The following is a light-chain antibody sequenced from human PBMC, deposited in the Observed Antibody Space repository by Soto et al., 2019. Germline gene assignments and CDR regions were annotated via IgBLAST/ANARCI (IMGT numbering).Light chain of an antibody. CDR3: SSYTSSSTPFDV. CDR2: EVS. J-gene: IGLJ1*01. CDR1: SSDVGGYNY. V-gene: IGLV2-14*01. Sequence: QAVVTQPASVSGSPGQSITISCTGTSSDVGGYNYVSWYQQHPGKAPKVMIYEVSNRPSGVSNRFSGSKSGNTASLTISGLQAEDEADYYCSSYTSSSTPFDVFGTGTKVTVL.